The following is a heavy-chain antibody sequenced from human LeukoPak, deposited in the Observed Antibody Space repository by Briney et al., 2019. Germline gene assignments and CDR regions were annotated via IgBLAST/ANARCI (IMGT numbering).Heavy chain of an antibody. Sequence: GGSLRLSCAASGFTFSSYAMSWVRQAPGKGLVWVSRINSDGSSTSYADSVKGRFTISRDNAKNTLYLQMNSLRAEDTAVYYCARGPGVTTLYYYYGMDVWGQGTTVTVSS. CDR3: ARGPGVTTLYYYYGMDV. CDR1: GFTFSSYA. V-gene: IGHV3-74*01. D-gene: IGHD4-17*01. J-gene: IGHJ6*02. CDR2: INSDGSST.